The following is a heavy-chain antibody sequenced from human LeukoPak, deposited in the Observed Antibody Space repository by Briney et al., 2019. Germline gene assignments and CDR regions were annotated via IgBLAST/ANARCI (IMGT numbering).Heavy chain of an antibody. D-gene: IGHD3-3*01. CDR2: ISSSGSTI. Sequence: GGSLRLSCAASGFTFSSYEMNWVRQAPGKGLEWVSYISSSGSTIYYADSVKGRFTISRDNAKNSLYLQMNSLRAEDTAVYYCARGADYDFWSGYYYMDVWGKGTTVTVSS. J-gene: IGHJ6*03. CDR3: ARGADYDFWSGYYYMDV. V-gene: IGHV3-48*03. CDR1: GFTFSSYE.